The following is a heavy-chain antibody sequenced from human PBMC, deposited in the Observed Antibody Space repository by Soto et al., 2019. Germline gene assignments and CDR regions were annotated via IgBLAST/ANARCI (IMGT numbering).Heavy chain of an antibody. V-gene: IGHV4-4*07. CDR2: IFSSGST. CDR1: GVCINTFC. J-gene: IGHJ4*02. Sequence: LSLTCTVSGVCINTFCLSWVRQPAGKGLEWIGRIFSSGSTSFNPSLESRVAMSVDTSKNHFSLNLSSVTAADMAVYYCAREGSYSAYNFAHGIQLWSFDFWGQGAMVTV. D-gene: IGHD5-12*01. CDR3: AREGSYSAYNFAHGIQLWSFDF.